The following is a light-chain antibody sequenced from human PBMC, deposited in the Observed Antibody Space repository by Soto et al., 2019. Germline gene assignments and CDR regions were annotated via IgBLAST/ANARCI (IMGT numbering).Light chain of an antibody. V-gene: IGKV1-39*01. Sequence: DIRMTQSPSSLSASVGDRVSITCRSSQYISRYLNWYQQKPGRAPELLMSAASSLQSGVSSRFSGSGSGTDFTLTISSLQPEDFATYYCQQSHSAPRTFGQGTKVEIK. J-gene: IGKJ1*01. CDR1: QYISRY. CDR2: AAS. CDR3: QQSHSAPRT.